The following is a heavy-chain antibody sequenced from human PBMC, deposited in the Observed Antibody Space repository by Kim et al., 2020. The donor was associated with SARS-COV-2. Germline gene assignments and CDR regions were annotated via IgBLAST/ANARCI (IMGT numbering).Heavy chain of an antibody. CDR3: ARGTTTVDY. J-gene: IGHJ4*02. CDR1: GYSISSGYY. V-gene: IGHV4-38-2*02. Sequence: SETLSLTCTVSGYSISSGYYWGCIRQSPGKGLEWIGSIYHSGSTYYNPSLKGRVTISIDTSKNQFSLKLSSVTAADTAVYYCARGTTTVDYWGQGTLVTVSA. D-gene: IGHD4-17*01. CDR2: IYHSGST.